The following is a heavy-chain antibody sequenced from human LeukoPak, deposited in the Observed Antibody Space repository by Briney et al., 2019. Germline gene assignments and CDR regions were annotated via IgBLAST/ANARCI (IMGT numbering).Heavy chain of an antibody. Sequence: PGGSLRLSCAASGFTFSSYSMNWVRQAPGKGLEWVAVIWYDGSNKYYADSVKGRFTISRDNSKNTLYLQMNSLRAEDTAVYYCAKFSGPYSSGWYFDYWGQGTLVTVSS. J-gene: IGHJ4*02. CDR3: AKFSGPYSSGWYFDY. CDR2: IWYDGSNK. V-gene: IGHV3-33*06. D-gene: IGHD6-19*01. CDR1: GFTFSSYS.